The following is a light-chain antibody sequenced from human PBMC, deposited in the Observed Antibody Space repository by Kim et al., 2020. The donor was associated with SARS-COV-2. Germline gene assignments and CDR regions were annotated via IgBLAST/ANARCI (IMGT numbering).Light chain of an antibody. CDR3: QQYNNWPLT. CDR2: GAS. J-gene: IGKJ4*01. Sequence: VSPGERATLSCRASQSVSSNLAWYQQKPGQAPRLLIYGASTRATGSPARFSGSGSGTEFTLTISSLQSEDFAVYYCQQYNNWPLTFGGGTKVEIK. V-gene: IGKV3-15*01. CDR1: QSVSSN.